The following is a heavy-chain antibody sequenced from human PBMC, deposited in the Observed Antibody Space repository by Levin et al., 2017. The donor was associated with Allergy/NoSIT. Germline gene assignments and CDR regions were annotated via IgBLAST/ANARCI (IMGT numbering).Heavy chain of an antibody. D-gene: IGHD3-10*01. CDR2: ISDSGGST. Sequence: PGGSLRLSCATSGFTFSSYGMNWVRQAPGKGLEWVSGISDSGGSTYYADSVKGRFTISRDNSKNTLYLQMNRLRAEDTAVYYCAKGLDMVRGVIFDNWFDPWGQGTLVTVSS. CDR1: GFTFSSYG. CDR3: AKGLDMVRGVIFDNWFDP. V-gene: IGHV3-23*01. J-gene: IGHJ5*02.